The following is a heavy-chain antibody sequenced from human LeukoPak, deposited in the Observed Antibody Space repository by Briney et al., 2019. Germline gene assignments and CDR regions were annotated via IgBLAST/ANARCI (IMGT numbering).Heavy chain of an antibody. V-gene: IGHV3-30*18. J-gene: IGHJ4*02. CDR1: GFTFCSYG. D-gene: IGHD6-6*01. CDR2: ISYDGSNK. Sequence: GGSLRLSCAASGFTFCSYGMHWVRQAPGKGVEWVAVISYDGSNKYYADSVKGRFTISRDNSKNTLYLQMNSLRAEDTALYYCAKDLYSSFFCFDWWSQGSLVTVSS. CDR3: AKDLYSSFFCFDW.